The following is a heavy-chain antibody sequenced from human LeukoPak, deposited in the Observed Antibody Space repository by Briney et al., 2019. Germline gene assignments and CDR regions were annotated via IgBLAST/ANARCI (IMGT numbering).Heavy chain of an antibody. CDR3: APESITYHWFDP. J-gene: IGHJ5*02. CDR1: GYTFTGYY. Sequence: ASVKVSCKASGYTFTGYYMHWVRRAPGQGLEWMGWINPNSGGTNYAQKFQGRVTMTRDTSISTAYMELSRLRSDDTAVYYCAPESITYHWFDPWSQGTLVTVSS. V-gene: IGHV1-2*02. CDR2: INPNSGGT. D-gene: IGHD3-10*01.